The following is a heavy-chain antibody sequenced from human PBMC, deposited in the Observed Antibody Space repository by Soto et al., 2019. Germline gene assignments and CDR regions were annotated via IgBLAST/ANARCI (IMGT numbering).Heavy chain of an antibody. D-gene: IGHD3-10*01. CDR2: INHSGST. Sequence: SENLSLTSADYGGSFSDYYWSWIRQPPGKGLEWIGEINHSGSTNYNPSLKSRVTISVDTSKNQFSLKLSSVTAADTAVYYCAREGRYYASGRFWWFDPWGQGTLVTVSS. J-gene: IGHJ5*02. CDR3: AREGRYYASGRFWWFDP. CDR1: GGSFSDYY. V-gene: IGHV4-34*01.